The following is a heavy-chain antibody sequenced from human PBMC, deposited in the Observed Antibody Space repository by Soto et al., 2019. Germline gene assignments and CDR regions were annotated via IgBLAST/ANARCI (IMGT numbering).Heavy chain of an antibody. CDR3: ATRADVYYYYGMDV. V-gene: IGHV3-21*01. CDR2: ISSSSSYI. J-gene: IGHJ6*02. Sequence: SGGSLRLSCAASGFTFSSYSMNWVRQAPGKGLEWVSSISSSSSYIYYADSVKGRFTISRDNAKNSLYLQLNSLRAEDTAVYYCATRADVYYYYGMDVWGQGTTVTVSS. CDR1: GFTFSSYS.